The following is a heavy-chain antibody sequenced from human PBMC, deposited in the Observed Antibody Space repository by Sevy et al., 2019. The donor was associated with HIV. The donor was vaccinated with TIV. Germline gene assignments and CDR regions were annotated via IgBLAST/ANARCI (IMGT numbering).Heavy chain of an antibody. CDR2: IKLDGSDK. V-gene: IGHV3-7*03. CDR1: DSIFENYW. Sequence: GGSLRLSCGASDSIFENYWMTWVRQTSGQGLEGVATIKLDGSDKYYGDSVKGRFTISRDNSKKSLYLQMNSLRAEDTAVYFCARGHYAMDVWGQGTTVTVSS. J-gene: IGHJ6*02. CDR3: ARGHYAMDV.